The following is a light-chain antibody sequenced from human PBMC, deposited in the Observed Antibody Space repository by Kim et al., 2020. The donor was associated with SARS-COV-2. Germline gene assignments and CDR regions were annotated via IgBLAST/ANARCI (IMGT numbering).Light chain of an antibody. CDR3: QVWDSSSDHVV. Sequence: APGKAAGITCGGNNIGSKSVLWYQQKPGQAPVLVIYYDSDRPSGIPERFCGADSGNTATLTISRVEAGDEADYYCQVWDSSSDHVVFGGGTQLTVL. V-gene: IGLV3-21*04. CDR2: YDS. CDR1: NIGSKS. J-gene: IGLJ2*01.